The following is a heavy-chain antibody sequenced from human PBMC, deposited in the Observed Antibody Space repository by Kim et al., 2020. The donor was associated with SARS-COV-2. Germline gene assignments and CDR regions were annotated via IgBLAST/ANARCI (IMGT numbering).Heavy chain of an antibody. CDR3: ARAGVGYYDSLTPLTSVYCGMDV. J-gene: IGHJ6*02. CDR2: IYTSGST. D-gene: IGHD3-9*01. Sequence: SETLSLTCTVSGGSISSYYWRWIRQPAGKGLEWIGRIYTSGSTNYNPSLNSRVPMSVATSKNQFYLKLSPVTAADTAAYYCARAGVGYYDSLTPLTSVYCGMDVWGQGTALTVSS. CDR1: GGSISSYY. V-gene: IGHV4-4*07.